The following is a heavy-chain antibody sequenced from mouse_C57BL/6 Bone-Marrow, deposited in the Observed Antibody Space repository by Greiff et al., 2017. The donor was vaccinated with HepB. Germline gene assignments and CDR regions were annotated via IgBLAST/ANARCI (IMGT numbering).Heavy chain of an antibody. CDR3: ARDATTRRDYYAMDY. Sequence: EVNLVESGGGLVQSGRSLRLSCATSGFTFSDFYMEWVRQAPGKGLEWIAASRNKANDYTTEYSASVKGRFIVSRDTSQSILYLQMNALRAEDTAIYYCARDATTRRDYYAMDYWGQGTSVTVSS. J-gene: IGHJ4*01. CDR1: GFTFSDFY. V-gene: IGHV7-1*01. CDR2: SRNKANDYTT. D-gene: IGHD1-1*01.